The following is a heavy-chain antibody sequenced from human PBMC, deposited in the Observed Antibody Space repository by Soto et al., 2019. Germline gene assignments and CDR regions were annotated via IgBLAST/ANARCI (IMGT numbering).Heavy chain of an antibody. J-gene: IGHJ4*02. D-gene: IGHD3-3*01. CDR3: AKSLKICGLATTRSGPLDS. V-gene: IGHV3-9*01. CDR1: GFTFDNYA. Sequence: EVHLMESGGGWVQPGRSLRLSCAASGFTFDNYAMHWVRQAPGKGLEWVSGISWNSGNIGYADSVKGRFTISRYNAKTSLDLEMNSLRAEDTALYYCAKSLKICGLATTRSGPLDSWGQGALVTVSS. CDR2: ISWNSGNI.